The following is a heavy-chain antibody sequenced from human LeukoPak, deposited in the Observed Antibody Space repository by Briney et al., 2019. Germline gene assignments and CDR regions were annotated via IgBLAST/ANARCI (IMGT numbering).Heavy chain of an antibody. D-gene: IGHD4-11*01. CDR3: ARGQPYGNYNYFDS. CDR2: INPNTGYT. Sequence: GASVKVSCQASGYTFSGYFIHWVRQAPGQGLEWMGRINPNTGYTNHAQTFHGRVTMTRDTSISTAYMELSRLTTDDTAVYFCARGQPYGNYNYFDSWGQGTLVTVSS. CDR1: GYTFSGYF. V-gene: IGHV1-2*06. J-gene: IGHJ5*01.